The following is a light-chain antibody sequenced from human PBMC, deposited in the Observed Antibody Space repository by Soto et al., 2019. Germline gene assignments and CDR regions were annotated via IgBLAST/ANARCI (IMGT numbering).Light chain of an antibody. Sequence: DIQMTQSPSSLSASVGDRITITCQASQYISKYLIWYQQTPGKAPKFLIYETSNLERGVPSRFSGSEAGTNFIFANIIPQPEDIGTYYCQQYHSSPFTFGPGTKLDI. V-gene: IGKV1-33*01. J-gene: IGKJ3*01. CDR2: ETS. CDR3: QQYHSSPFT. CDR1: QYISKY.